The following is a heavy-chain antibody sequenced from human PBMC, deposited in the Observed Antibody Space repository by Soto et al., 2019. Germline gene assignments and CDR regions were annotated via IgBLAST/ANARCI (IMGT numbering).Heavy chain of an antibody. CDR2: INPNSGGT. Sequence: QVQLVQSGAEVKKPGASVKVSCKASGYTFTGYYMHWVRQAPGQGLEWMGCINPNSGGTNYAQKFQGWVTMTRDTSISTASMELSRLRSDDTAVYYCAREDIVVVPAARFYRWFDPWGQGTLVTVSS. D-gene: IGHD2-2*01. CDR3: AREDIVVVPAARFYRWFDP. V-gene: IGHV1-2*04. J-gene: IGHJ5*02. CDR1: GYTFTGYY.